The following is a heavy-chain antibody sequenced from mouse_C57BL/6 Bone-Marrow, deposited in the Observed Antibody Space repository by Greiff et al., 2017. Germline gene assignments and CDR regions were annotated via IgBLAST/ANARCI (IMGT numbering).Heavy chain of an antibody. J-gene: IGHJ4*01. Sequence: VQLQQSGPELVKPGASVKISCKASGYTFTDYYMNWVKQSHGKSLEWIGDINPNSGGTSYNEKFKGKATLTVDKSSSTADMELRSLTSEDSAVYYCARSSSLTGIAMDYWGQGTSVTVSS. CDR3: ARSSSLTGIAMDY. V-gene: IGHV1-26*01. CDR2: INPNSGGT. D-gene: IGHD4-1*01. CDR1: GYTFTDYY.